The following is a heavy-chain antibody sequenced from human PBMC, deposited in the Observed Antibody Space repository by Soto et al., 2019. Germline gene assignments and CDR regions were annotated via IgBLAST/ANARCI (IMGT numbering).Heavy chain of an antibody. CDR3: ARGGVEYCSGGSCPFDY. CDR2: IYYSGST. Sequence: PSETLSLTCTVSGGSISSGGYYWSWIRQHPGKGLEWIGYIYYSGSTYYNPSLKSRVTISVDTSKNQFSLKLSSVTAADTAVYYCARGGVEYCSGGSCPFDYWGQGTLVTVSS. D-gene: IGHD2-15*01. CDR1: GGSISSGGYY. V-gene: IGHV4-31*03. J-gene: IGHJ4*02.